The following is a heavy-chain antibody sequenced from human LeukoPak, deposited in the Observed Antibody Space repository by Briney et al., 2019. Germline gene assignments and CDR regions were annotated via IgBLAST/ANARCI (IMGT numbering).Heavy chain of an antibody. Sequence: SETLSLTRAVYGGSFSGYYWSWIRQPPGKGLEWIGEINHSGSTNYNPSLKSRVTISVDTSKNQFSLKLSSVTAADTAVYYCARGGNWFDPWGQGTLVTVSS. CDR2: INHSGST. CDR3: ARGGNWFDP. V-gene: IGHV4-34*01. CDR1: GGSFSGYY. J-gene: IGHJ5*02.